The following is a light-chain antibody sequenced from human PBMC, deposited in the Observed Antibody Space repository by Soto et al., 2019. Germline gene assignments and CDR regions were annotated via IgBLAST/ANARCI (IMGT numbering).Light chain of an antibody. J-gene: IGKJ4*01. Sequence: DIQMTQSPSTLSASVGDRVTITCRASQSIKNWLAWYQQKPGEAPKLLIYKASTLESGVPSRFSGSGSGTEFTLTISCLQPDDVATYYCQQYNSAPLTFGGG. CDR1: QSIKNW. V-gene: IGKV1-5*03. CDR3: QQYNSAPLT. CDR2: KAS.